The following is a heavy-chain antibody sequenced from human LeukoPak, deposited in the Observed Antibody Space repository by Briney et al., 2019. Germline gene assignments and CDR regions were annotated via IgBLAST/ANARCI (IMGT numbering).Heavy chain of an antibody. Sequence: RPSGTLSLTCAVSGDSIITNHWWSWVRQPPGKGLEWIGEIYHSGSTNYNPSLKSRVTISVDTSKNQFSLKLSSVTAADTAVYYCARGRGVATIFHWGQGTLVTVSS. J-gene: IGHJ4*02. CDR1: GDSIITNHW. D-gene: IGHD5-12*01. CDR2: IYHSGST. CDR3: ARGRGVATIFH. V-gene: IGHV4-4*02.